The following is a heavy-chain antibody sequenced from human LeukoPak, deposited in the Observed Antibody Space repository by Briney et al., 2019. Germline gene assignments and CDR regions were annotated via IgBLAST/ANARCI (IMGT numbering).Heavy chain of an antibody. J-gene: IGHJ4*02. D-gene: IGHD4-17*01. Sequence: GGSLRLSCAASGFTFSDYYMSWIRQAPGKGLEWVSAISGSGGSTYYADSVKGRFTISRDNSKNTLYLQMNSLRAEDTAVYYCAKEGYGDFFDYWGQGTLVTVSS. V-gene: IGHV3-23*01. CDR1: GFTFSDYY. CDR2: ISGSGGST. CDR3: AKEGYGDFFDY.